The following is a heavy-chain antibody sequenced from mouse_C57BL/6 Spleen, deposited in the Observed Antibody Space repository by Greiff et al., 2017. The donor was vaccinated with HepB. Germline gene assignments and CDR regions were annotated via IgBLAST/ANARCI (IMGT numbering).Heavy chain of an antibody. D-gene: IGHD1-1*01. V-gene: IGHV1-55*01. Sequence: VQLQQSGAELVKPGASVKMSCKASGYTFTSYWITWVKQRPGQGLEWIGDIYPGSGSTNYNEKFKSKATLTVDTSSSTAYMQLSSLTSEDSAVYYCARDDTTVVATDYWGQGTTLTVSS. CDR2: IYPGSGST. CDR3: ARDDTTVVATDY. CDR1: GYTFTSYW. J-gene: IGHJ2*01.